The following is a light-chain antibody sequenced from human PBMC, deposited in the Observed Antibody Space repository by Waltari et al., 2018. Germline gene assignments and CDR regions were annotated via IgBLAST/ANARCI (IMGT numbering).Light chain of an antibody. CDR3: SSYTSSSTRV. J-gene: IGLJ3*02. CDR1: SSDVGGYNY. V-gene: IGLV2-14*01. Sequence: QSALTQPASVSGSPGQSITISCTGTSSDVGGYNYVSWYPQHPGKAPKLMIYEVSNRPSGVSNRFPGSKAGNTASLTISGLQAEDEADYYCSSYTSSSTRVFGGGTKLTVL. CDR2: EVS.